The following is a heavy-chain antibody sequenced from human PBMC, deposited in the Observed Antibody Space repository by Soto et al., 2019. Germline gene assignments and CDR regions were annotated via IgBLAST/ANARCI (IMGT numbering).Heavy chain of an antibody. CDR1: GFTFSNYA. D-gene: IGHD3-22*01. CDR2: ISGSGAST. J-gene: IGHJ3*02. V-gene: IGHV3-23*01. CDR3: AKKDGTGGYYDAFDI. Sequence: GGSLRLSCAVSGFTFSNYAMSWVRQAPGKGLDWVSAISGSGASTYNADSVKGRFTISRDNSKNTLYLQMNSLRAEDTALYYCAKKDGTGGYYDAFDIWGQGTMVTVSS.